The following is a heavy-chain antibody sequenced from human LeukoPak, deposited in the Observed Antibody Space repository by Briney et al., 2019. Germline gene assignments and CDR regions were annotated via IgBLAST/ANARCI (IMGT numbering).Heavy chain of an antibody. CDR1: GFIFSDYY. Sequence: GGSLRLSCAASGFIFSDYYMGWIRQAPGRGLEWVSYISDSGSNIYYTDSVKGRFTISRDNAKNSLYLQMNSLRAEDTAVYYCAREKVTGTNPLFTRPNYYMDVWGKGTTVTVSS. D-gene: IGHD6-19*01. J-gene: IGHJ6*03. CDR2: ISDSGSNI. CDR3: AREKVTGTNPLFTRPNYYMDV. V-gene: IGHV3-11*04.